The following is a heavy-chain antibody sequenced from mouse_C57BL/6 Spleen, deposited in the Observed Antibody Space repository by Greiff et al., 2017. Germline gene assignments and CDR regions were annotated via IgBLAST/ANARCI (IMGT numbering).Heavy chain of an antibody. CDR3: ARWSFYYAMDY. CDR1: GYTFTSYW. V-gene: IGHV1-72*01. CDR2: IDPSSGGT. J-gene: IGHJ4*01. Sequence: QVQLQQPGAELVKPGASVKLSCKASGYTFTSYWMNWVKQRPGRGLEWIGRIDPSSGGTKYNEKFKSKATLTVDKPSSTAYMQLRSLTSEDSAVYYCARWSFYYAMDYRGQGNSDTASS.